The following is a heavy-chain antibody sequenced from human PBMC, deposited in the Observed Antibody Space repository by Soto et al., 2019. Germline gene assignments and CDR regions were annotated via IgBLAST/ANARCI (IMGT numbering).Heavy chain of an antibody. CDR2: IDWDDDK. J-gene: IGHJ5*02. CDR1: GFSLSTSGMC. CDR3: ARTYRDGYNYRWFDP. Sequence: SGPTLVNPTQTLTLTCTFSGFSLSTSGMCVSWIRQPPGKALEWLALIDWDDDKYYSTSLKTRLTISKDTSKNQVVLTMTNMDPVDTATYYCARTYRDGYNYRWFDPWGQGTMVTVPS. D-gene: IGHD5-12*01. V-gene: IGHV2-70*01.